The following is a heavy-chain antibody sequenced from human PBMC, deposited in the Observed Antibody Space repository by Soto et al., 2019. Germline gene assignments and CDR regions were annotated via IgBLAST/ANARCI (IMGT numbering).Heavy chain of an antibody. CDR1: GYSFTDYH. Sequence: QVQLVQSGAEVKKPGASVKVSCKASGYSFTDYHIHWVRQAPGQGLEWLGRINPKRGGTSTAQKFQGWVTVATDTAISTASLERTRLTSDDTAISYCARGDSTAGSNGVCSFFYNPAMEGWGQGTTVTVSS. V-gene: IGHV1-2*04. J-gene: IGHJ6*02. CDR2: INPKRGGT. CDR3: ARGDSTAGSNGVCSFFYNPAMEG. D-gene: IGHD2-8*01.